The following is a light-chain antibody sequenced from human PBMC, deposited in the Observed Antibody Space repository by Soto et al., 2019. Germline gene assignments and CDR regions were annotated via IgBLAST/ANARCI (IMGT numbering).Light chain of an antibody. CDR3: QQYGSSPGGFT. Sequence: EIVLTQSPGTLSLSPGERATLSCRASQSVSSSYLAWYQQKPGQAPRLLIYGASSRATGIADRFSGSGSGTDFTLTISRLEPEDFAVYYCQQYGSSPGGFTFGPGTKVDIK. J-gene: IGKJ3*01. CDR1: QSVSSSY. CDR2: GAS. V-gene: IGKV3-20*01.